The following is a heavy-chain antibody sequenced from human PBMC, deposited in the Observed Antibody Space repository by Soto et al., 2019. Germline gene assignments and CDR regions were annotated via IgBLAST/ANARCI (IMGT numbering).Heavy chain of an antibody. CDR3: ARDALRYSSSWYIDADPFGFDY. CDR2: ISAYNGNT. V-gene: IGHV1-18*01. J-gene: IGHJ4*02. D-gene: IGHD6-13*01. Sequence: ASVKVSCKASGYTFTSYGISWVRQAPGQGLEWMGWISAYNGNTNYAQKLQGRVTMTTDTSTSTAYMELRSLRSDDTAVYYCARDALRYSSSWYIDADPFGFDYWGQGTLVTVSS. CDR1: GYTFTSYG.